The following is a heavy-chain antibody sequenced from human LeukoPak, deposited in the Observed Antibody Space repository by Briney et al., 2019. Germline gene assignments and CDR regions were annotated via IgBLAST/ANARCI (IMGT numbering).Heavy chain of an antibody. Sequence: GSLRLSCAASGFTFSNIGMHWVRQAPGKGLEWVAAISYDGSNKYYADSVKGRFTISRDNSKNTLYLHLNSLKAEDAAVYYCAKTDNDFWSGHYWGQGTLVTVSS. V-gene: IGHV3-30*18. J-gene: IGHJ4*02. CDR1: GFTFSNIG. CDR3: AKTDNDFWSGHY. D-gene: IGHD3-3*01. CDR2: ISYDGSNK.